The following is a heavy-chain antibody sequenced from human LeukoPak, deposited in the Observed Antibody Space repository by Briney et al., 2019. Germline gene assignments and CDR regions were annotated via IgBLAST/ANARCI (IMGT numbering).Heavy chain of an antibody. V-gene: IGHV4-34*01. CDR1: GGSFSGYY. J-gene: IGHJ4*02. CDR2: INHSGST. Sequence: SETLSLTCAVYGGSFSGYYWSWIRQPPGKGLEWIGEINHSGSTNYNPSLKSRVTISVDTPKNQFSLKLSSVTAADTAVYYCARGRGSMSGYSYWGQGTLVTVSS. CDR3: ARGRGSMSGYSY. D-gene: IGHD1-1*01.